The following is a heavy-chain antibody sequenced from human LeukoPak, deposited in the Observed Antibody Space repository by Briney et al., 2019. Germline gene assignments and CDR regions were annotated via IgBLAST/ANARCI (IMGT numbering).Heavy chain of an antibody. V-gene: IGHV4-38-2*01. J-gene: IGHJ5*02. Sequence: SGTLSLTCDVSGYSITSGYYWGWIRQPPGKGLEWIGSIYHSGTTYYNPSLKSRVTVSVDTSKNQFSLNLSSVTAADTAVYYCARCGNWAYNWFDPWGQGTPVTVSS. CDR3: ARCGNWAYNWFDP. D-gene: IGHD7-27*01. CDR1: GYSITSGYY. CDR2: IYHSGTT.